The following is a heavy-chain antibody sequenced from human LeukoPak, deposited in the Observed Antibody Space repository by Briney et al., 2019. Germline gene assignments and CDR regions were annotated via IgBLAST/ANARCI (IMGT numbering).Heavy chain of an antibody. D-gene: IGHD3-3*01. CDR1: GFTFSSYS. V-gene: IGHV3-48*04. Sequence: PGGPLSFSCAAPGFTFSSYSMTWFRQAPGKGLEGVSYISSSSSTIYYADSVKGRFTISRDNAKNSLYLQMNSLRAEDTAVYYCARDRGFLEAYMDVWGKGTTVTVSS. CDR2: ISSSSSTI. J-gene: IGHJ6*03. CDR3: ARDRGFLEAYMDV.